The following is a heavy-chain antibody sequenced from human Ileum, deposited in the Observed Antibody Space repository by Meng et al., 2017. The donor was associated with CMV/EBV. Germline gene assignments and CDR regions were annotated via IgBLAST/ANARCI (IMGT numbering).Heavy chain of an antibody. J-gene: IGHJ5*02. CDR3: AKLGRNDGDYDSYRWFAP. D-gene: IGHD3-22*01. CDR2: IRYDGSNK. CDR1: GFTFSSYG. Sequence: GESLKISCAASGFTFSSYGMHWVRQAPGKGLEWVAFIRYDGSNKYYADSVKGRFTISRDNSKNTLYLQMTSLRVEDTALYYCAKLGRNDGDYDSYRWFAPWGQGTQVTVSS. V-gene: IGHV3-30*02.